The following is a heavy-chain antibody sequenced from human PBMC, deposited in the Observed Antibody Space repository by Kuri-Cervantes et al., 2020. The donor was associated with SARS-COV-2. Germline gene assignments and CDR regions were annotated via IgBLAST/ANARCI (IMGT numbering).Heavy chain of an antibody. CDR3: ARHTQGDN. Sequence: LSLTCAASGFTFSSYWMHWVRQAPGKGLVWVSRINSDGSTTNYADSVKGRFTISRDNAKSMLYLQMNSLRAEDTAVYYCARHTQGDNWGQGTLVTVSS. CDR1: GFTFSSYW. J-gene: IGHJ4*02. V-gene: IGHV3-74*01. CDR2: INSDGSTT.